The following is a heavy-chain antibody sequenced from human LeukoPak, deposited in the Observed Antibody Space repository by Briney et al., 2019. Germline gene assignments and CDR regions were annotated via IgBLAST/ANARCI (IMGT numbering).Heavy chain of an antibody. J-gene: IGHJ4*02. Sequence: PGRSLTLSCAASGFTFSSYAMHWVRQAPGKGLEWVAVISHDGSIKYDADSVKSRFTISRDNSKNTLYLQMNSLRAEDTALYYCARAPSLNYGYFDYWGQGMLVTVSS. V-gene: IGHV3-30-3*01. D-gene: IGHD3-16*01. CDR1: GFTFSSYA. CDR3: ARAPSLNYGYFDY. CDR2: ISHDGSIK.